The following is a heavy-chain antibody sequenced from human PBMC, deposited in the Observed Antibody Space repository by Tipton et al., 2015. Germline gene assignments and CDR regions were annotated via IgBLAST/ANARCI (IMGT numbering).Heavy chain of an antibody. V-gene: IGHV4-34*01. CDR3: ACQDYDSLTRDYQTVDY. CDR2: INHSGNT. J-gene: IGHJ4*02. CDR1: GGSFSDYY. D-gene: IGHD3-9*01. Sequence: TLSLTCAVFGGSFSDYYWNWIRQPPGKGLEWIGEINHSGNTKYNPSFKSRVNISVDASKNHFSLKLTSVTAADTAVYYCACQDYDSLTRDYQTVDYWGQGTLVTVSS.